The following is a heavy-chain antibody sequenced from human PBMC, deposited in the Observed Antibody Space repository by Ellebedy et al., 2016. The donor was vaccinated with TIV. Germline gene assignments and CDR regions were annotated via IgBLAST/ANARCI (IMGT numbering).Heavy chain of an antibody. Sequence: GESLKISCAASGFTFSDYLMHWVRQAPGKGLEWVAFLWYDGSHKYYADSVKGRFTISRDNSKNTLYLQMNSLREGDTAVYYCAKRYRSYFDYWGQGTLVTVSS. J-gene: IGHJ4*02. CDR1: GFTFSDYL. V-gene: IGHV3-30*02. CDR2: LWYDGSHK. CDR3: AKRYRSYFDY. D-gene: IGHD1-1*01.